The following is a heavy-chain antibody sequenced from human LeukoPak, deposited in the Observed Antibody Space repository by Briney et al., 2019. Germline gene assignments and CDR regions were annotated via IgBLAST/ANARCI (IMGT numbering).Heavy chain of an antibody. CDR3: ARGGGYSYGYAGGDAFDI. V-gene: IGHV3-7*04. Sequence: GGSLRLSCAASGFTFSSHWMSWVRPAPGKGLEWVASIKQDGSEKYYVDSVKGRFTISRDNAKNSLYLQMNSLRAEDTAVYYCARGGGYSYGYAGGDAFDIWGQGTMVTVSS. CDR2: IKQDGSEK. J-gene: IGHJ3*02. D-gene: IGHD5-18*01. CDR1: GFTFSSHW.